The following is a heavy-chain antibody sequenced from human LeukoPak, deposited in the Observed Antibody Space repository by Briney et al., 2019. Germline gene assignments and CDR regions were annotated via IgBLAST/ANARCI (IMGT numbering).Heavy chain of an antibody. V-gene: IGHV1-46*01. CDR1: GYTFTSDF. Sequence: ASVTVSCKASGYTFTSDFIHWVRQAPGHGLEWMGIINSSGGSTSYAQKFQGRLTMTRDMSTSTVYMELSSLRSEDTAVYYCATALSGDSYTNYYYYMDVWGKGTTVTVSS. J-gene: IGHJ6*03. D-gene: IGHD3-22*01. CDR2: INSSGGST. CDR3: ATALSGDSYTNYYYYMDV.